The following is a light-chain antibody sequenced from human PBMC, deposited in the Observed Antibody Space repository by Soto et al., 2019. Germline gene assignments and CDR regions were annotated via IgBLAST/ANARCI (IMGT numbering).Light chain of an antibody. Sequence: QSALTQPASVSGSPGQSITISCTGSSSDVGGYNSVSWYQQHPGKAPKVIIYEVSNRPSGVSNRFSGSKSVNTASLTISGHQAEDAADYYCRSSTCITTWVFGGGTKVTVL. J-gene: IGLJ2*01. CDR2: EVS. CDR3: RSSTCITTWV. CDR1: SSDVGGYNS. V-gene: IGLV2-14*01.